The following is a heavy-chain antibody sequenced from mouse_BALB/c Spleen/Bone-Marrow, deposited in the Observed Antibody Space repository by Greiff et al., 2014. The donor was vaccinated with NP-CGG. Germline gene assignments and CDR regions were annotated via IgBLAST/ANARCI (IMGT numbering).Heavy chain of an antibody. CDR1: GFNIKDTY. CDR3: ARVNPWYFDV. J-gene: IGHJ1*01. CDR2: IDPASGDT. Sequence: VQLQQSGAELVKPGASVKLSCTASGFNIKDTYIHWVMQRPEQGLAWIGRIDPASGDTKFDPKFQGKAIITADTSSNTAYLQVTSRTSEDSAVYYCARVNPWYFDVWGAGTTVTVSS. V-gene: IGHV14-3*02.